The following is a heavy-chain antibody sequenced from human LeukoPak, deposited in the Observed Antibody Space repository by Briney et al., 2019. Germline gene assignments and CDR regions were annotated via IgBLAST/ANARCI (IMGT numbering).Heavy chain of an antibody. Sequence: PGGSLRLSCAASGFSFSDYAMSWVRQAPARGPEWVSAISGSGGSTYYADSVKGRFTIFRDNSKNTLYLQMNSLRAEDTAVYYCAKTWRDGYNRGGRTFDYWGQGTLVTVSS. CDR1: GFSFSDYA. CDR3: AKTWRDGYNRGGRTFDY. J-gene: IGHJ4*02. CDR2: ISGSGGST. D-gene: IGHD5-24*01. V-gene: IGHV3-23*01.